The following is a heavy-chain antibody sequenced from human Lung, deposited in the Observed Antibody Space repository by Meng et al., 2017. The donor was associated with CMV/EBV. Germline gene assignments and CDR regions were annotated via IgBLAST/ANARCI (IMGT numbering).Heavy chain of an antibody. CDR1: GYTFTSYY. J-gene: IGHJ6*02. D-gene: IGHD3-16*01. Sequence: ASXXVSXKASGYTFTSYYMHWVRQAPGQGLEWMGIINPSGGSTSYAQKFQGRVTMTRDTSTSTVYMELSSLRSEDTAVYYCARDGGEGHEYGMEVWVQGNXVTGAS. CDR3: ARDGGEGHEYGMEV. V-gene: IGHV1-46*01. CDR2: INPSGGST.